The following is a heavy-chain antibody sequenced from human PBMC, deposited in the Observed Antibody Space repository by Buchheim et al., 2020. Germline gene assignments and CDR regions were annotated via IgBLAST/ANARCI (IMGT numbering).Heavy chain of an antibody. CDR1: GGPLSSGGYY. Sequence: QVQLQESGPGLVKASQTLSLTCTVFGGPLSSGGYYWSWIRQHPGKGLEWIGYIYYTGSTYYNPSLKSRVTISVDTAKHQFSLNVNSVTAADTAIYYCARERSQLWLGVRYYYFDYWGQGAL. D-gene: IGHD5-18*01. V-gene: IGHV4-31*03. CDR2: IYYTGST. CDR3: ARERSQLWLGVRYYYFDY. J-gene: IGHJ4*02.